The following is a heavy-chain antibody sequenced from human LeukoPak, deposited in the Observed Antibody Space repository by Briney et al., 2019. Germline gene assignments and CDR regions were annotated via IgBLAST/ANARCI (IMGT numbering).Heavy chain of an antibody. Sequence: SQTLSLTCTVSGGSISSGDYYWSWIRQPPGKGLEWIGYIYYSGSTYYNPSLKSRVTISVDTSKNQISLKLSSVTAADTAVYYCARDRRARGFFDYWGQGTLVTVSS. CDR2: IYYSGST. CDR3: ARDRRARGFFDY. J-gene: IGHJ4*02. CDR1: GGSISSGDYY. V-gene: IGHV4-30-4*01.